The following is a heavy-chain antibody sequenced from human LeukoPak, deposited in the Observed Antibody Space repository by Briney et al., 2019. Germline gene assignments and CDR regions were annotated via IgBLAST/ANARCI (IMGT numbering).Heavy chain of an antibody. D-gene: IGHD3-16*02. Sequence: ASVKVSCKASGHTFTSYDINWVRQATGQGLEWMGWMNPNSGNTGYAQKFQGRVTMTRNTSISTAYMELSSLRSEDTAVYYCARSSYDYIWRSYRLVNYYYYMDVWGKGTTVTVSS. CDR3: ARSSYDYIWRSYRLVNYYYYMDV. CDR1: GHTFTSYD. V-gene: IGHV1-8*01. J-gene: IGHJ6*03. CDR2: MNPNSGNT.